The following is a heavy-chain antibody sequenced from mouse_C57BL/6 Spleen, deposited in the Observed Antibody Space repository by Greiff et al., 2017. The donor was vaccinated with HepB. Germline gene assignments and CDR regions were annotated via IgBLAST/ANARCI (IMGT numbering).Heavy chain of an antibody. CDR2: INYDGSST. V-gene: IGHV5-16*01. CDR1: GFTFSDYY. J-gene: IGHJ2*01. CDR3: ARDPGNDYDENYFDY. D-gene: IGHD2-4*01. Sequence: DVQLVESEGGLVQPGSSMKLSCTASGFTFSDYYMAWVRQVPEKGLEWVANINYDGSSTYYLDSLKSRFIISRDNAKNILYLQMSSLKSEDTATYYCARDPGNDYDENYFDYWGQGTTLTVSS.